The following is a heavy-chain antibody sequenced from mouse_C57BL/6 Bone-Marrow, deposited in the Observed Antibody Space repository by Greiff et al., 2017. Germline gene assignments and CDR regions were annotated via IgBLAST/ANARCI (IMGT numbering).Heavy chain of an antibody. CDR2: IHPSDSDT. Sequence: VQLQQPGAELVKPGASVKVSCKASGYTFTSYWMHWVKQRPGQGLEWIGRIHPSDSDTNYNQKFKGKATLTVDKSSSTAYMQLSSLTSGDSAVYYCAIYYYYGTPFAYWGQGTLVTVSA. V-gene: IGHV1-74*01. J-gene: IGHJ3*01. CDR3: AIYYYYGTPFAY. CDR1: GYTFTSYW. D-gene: IGHD1-1*01.